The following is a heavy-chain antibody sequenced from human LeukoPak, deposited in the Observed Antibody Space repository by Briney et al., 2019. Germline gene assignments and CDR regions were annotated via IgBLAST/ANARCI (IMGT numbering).Heavy chain of an antibody. CDR3: ASSIAGYYDILTGYFPEAFDY. D-gene: IGHD3-9*01. CDR2: INPSGGST. Sequence: ASLKVSCKASGYTFTSYYMHWVRQAPGQGLEWMGIINPSGGSTSYAQKFQGRVTMTRDTSTSTVYMELSSLRSEDTAVYYCASSIAGYYDILTGYFPEAFDYWGQGTLVTVSS. J-gene: IGHJ4*02. CDR1: GYTFTSYY. V-gene: IGHV1-46*01.